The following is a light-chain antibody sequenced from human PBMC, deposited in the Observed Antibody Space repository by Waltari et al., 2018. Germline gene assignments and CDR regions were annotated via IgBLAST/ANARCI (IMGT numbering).Light chain of an antibody. CDR2: RTS. V-gene: IGLV7-43*01. CDR3: LLYYGGLGV. Sequence: QTVVTQEPSLTVSPGGTVTLTCASSTGAVTSGFYPNWFQQKPGQAPRALIYRTSNKHPWTPARFSGSLLGGKAALTLSGVQPEDEAEYYCLLYYGGLGVFGGGTKLTVL. J-gene: IGLJ3*02. CDR1: TGAVTSGFY.